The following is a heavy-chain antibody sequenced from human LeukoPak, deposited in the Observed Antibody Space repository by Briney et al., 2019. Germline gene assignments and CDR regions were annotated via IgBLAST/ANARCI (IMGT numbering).Heavy chain of an antibody. Sequence: SETLSLTCTVSGGSISSFYWSWIRQPPGQGLEWIGYIYYTGSTSYNPSLKSRVTISVDTSKNQFSLKLSSVTAADTAVYYCAGLIFRDGLDYWGQGTLVTVSS. J-gene: IGHJ4*02. CDR2: IYYTGST. V-gene: IGHV4-59*08. CDR3: AGLIFRDGLDY. CDR1: GGSISSFY. D-gene: IGHD5-24*01.